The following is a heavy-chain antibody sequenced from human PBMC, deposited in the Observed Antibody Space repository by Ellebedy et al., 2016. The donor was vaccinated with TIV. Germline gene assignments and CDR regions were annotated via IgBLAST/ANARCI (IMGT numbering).Heavy chain of an antibody. CDR2: INPNSGGT. CDR1: GYTFTGYY. J-gene: IGHJ4*02. CDR3: AIFKRGIAAAGVLFDY. V-gene: IGHV1-2*04. D-gene: IGHD6-13*01. Sequence: ASVKVSCXASGYTFTGYYMHWVRQAPGQGLEWMGWINPNSGGTNYAQKFQGWVTMTRDTSISTAYMELSRLRSDDTAVYYCAIFKRGIAAAGVLFDYWGQGTLVTVSS.